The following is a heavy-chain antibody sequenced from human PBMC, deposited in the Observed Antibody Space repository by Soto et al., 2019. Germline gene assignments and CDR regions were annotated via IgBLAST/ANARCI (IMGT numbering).Heavy chain of an antibody. CDR3: ARGSAAGTPSPFDY. CDR2: IHYSGST. V-gene: IGHV4-59*01. J-gene: IGHJ4*02. CDR1: GGSISGYY. Sequence: SETLSLTCTVSGGSISGYYWSWIRQSPGKGLEWIGYIHYSGSTNYNPSLKSRVTISVDTSKHQLSLKLSSVTAADTAVYYCARGSAAGTPSPFDYWGQGTLVTVSS. D-gene: IGHD6-13*01.